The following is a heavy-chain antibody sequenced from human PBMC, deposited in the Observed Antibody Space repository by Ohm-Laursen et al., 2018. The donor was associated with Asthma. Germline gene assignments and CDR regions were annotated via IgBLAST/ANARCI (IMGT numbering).Heavy chain of an antibody. CDR1: GFTFSSYS. J-gene: IGHJ5*02. V-gene: IGHV3-21*01. D-gene: IGHD3-16*01. CDR2: ISSSSSYI. CDR3: ARDLGQHLRQWGNWFDP. Sequence: SLRLSCSAPGFTFSSYSMNWVRQAPGKGLEWVSSISSSSSYIYYADSVKGRFTISRDNAKNSLYLQMNSLRAEDTAVYYCARDLGQHLRQWGNWFDPWGQGTLVTVSS.